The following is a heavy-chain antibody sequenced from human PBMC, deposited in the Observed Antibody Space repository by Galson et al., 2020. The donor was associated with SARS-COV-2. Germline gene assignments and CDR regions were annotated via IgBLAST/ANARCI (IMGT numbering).Heavy chain of an antibody. V-gene: IGHV3-11*06. D-gene: IGHD1-26*01. CDR3: ARGGKSLGPTPDAFDV. J-gene: IGHJ3*01. Sequence: GESLKISCAASGFTFNDYYMSWIRQAPGKGLEWVSYIRSSTGYINYADSVKGRFTMSRDNAKNSLYLQINSLRAEDTAVYYCARGGKSLGPTPDAFDVWGQGTMVTVSS. CDR1: GFTFNDYY. CDR2: IRSSTGYI.